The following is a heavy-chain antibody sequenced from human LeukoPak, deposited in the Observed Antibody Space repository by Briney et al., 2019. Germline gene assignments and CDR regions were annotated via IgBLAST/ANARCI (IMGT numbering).Heavy chain of an antibody. Sequence: SVKVSCKASGGTFSSYAISWVRQAPGQGLEWMGGIIPIFGTANYAQEFQGRVTITADESTSTAYMELSSLRSEDTAVYYCARENYDILTGYYWNWFDPWGQGTLVTVSS. V-gene: IGHV1-69*01. D-gene: IGHD3-9*01. CDR1: GGTFSSYA. CDR2: IIPIFGTA. CDR3: ARENYDILTGYYWNWFDP. J-gene: IGHJ5*02.